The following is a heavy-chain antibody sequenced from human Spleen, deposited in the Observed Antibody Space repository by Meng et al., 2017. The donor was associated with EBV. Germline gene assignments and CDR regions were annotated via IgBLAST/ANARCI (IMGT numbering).Heavy chain of an antibody. J-gene: IGHJ4*02. D-gene: IGHD1-26*01. V-gene: IGHV3-23*01. Sequence: EVQWMESGGGVVQPGGSLRLSCAASGFTFSSYAMSWVRQAPGKGLEWVSAISGSGGSAYYADSVKGRFTISRDNSKNTLYLQMNSLRAEDTAVYYCATGIVGATETFDYWGQGTLVTVSS. CDR2: ISGSGGSA. CDR1: GFTFSSYA. CDR3: ATGIVGATETFDY.